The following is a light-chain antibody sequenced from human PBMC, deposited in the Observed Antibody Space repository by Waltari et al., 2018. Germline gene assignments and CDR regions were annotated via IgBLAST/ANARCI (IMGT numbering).Light chain of an antibody. CDR2: DAS. J-gene: IGKJ1*01. CDR3: QKYVNLPAT. Sequence: VLTQSPGTLSLSPGERATLSCRASQIVGKYLAWYQQKPGQAPRLLMYDASTRATGIPDRFSGSGSGTDFSLTISRLEPEDFAVYYCQKYVNLPATFGQGTKVEIK. CDR1: QIVGKY. V-gene: IGKV3-20*01.